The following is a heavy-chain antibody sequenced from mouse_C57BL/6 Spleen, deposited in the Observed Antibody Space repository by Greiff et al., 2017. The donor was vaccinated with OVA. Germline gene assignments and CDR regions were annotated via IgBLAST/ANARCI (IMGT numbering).Heavy chain of an antibody. CDR2: IDPSDSYT. CDR1: GYTFTSYW. Sequence: VQLQQPGAELVMPGASVKLSCKASGYTFTSYWMHWVKQRPGQGLEWIGEIDPSDSYTNYNQKFKGKSTLTVDKSSSTAYMQLSSLTSEDSAVYYCARWGDGYYLHYFDYWGKGTTLTVSS. V-gene: IGHV1-69*01. CDR3: ARWGDGYYLHYFDY. J-gene: IGHJ2*01. D-gene: IGHD2-3*01.